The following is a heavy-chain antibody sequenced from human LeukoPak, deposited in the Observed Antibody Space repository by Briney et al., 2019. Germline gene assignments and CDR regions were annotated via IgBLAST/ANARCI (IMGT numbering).Heavy chain of an antibody. J-gene: IGHJ4*02. CDR2: IYYSGST. D-gene: IGHD3-3*01. CDR3: AREYHDFWSGYYGFDY. V-gene: IGHV4-59*12. CDR1: GGSISSYY. Sequence: SETLSLTCTVSGGSISSYYWSWIRQPPGKGLEWIGYIYYSGSTNYNPSLKSRVTMSVDTSKNQFSLKLSSVTAADPAVYYCAREYHDFWSGYYGFDYWGQGTLVTVSS.